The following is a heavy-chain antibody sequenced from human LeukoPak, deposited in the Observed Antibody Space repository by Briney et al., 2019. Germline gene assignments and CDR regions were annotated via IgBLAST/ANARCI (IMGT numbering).Heavy chain of an antibody. CDR2: IYYSGST. D-gene: IGHD3-10*01. V-gene: IGHV4-39*07. CDR1: GGSISSSSYY. CDR3: ARVVRGLYYFDY. Sequence: PSETLSLTCTVSGGSISSSSYYWGWIRQPPGKGLEWIGSIYYSGSTYYNPSLKSRVTISVDTSKNQFSLKLSSVTAADTAVYYCARVVRGLYYFDYWGQGTLVTVSS. J-gene: IGHJ4*02.